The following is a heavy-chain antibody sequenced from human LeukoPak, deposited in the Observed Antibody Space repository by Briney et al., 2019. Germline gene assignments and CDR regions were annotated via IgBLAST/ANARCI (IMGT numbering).Heavy chain of an antibody. CDR3: ARGSAARYYYYYYMDV. CDR1: GGTFSSYA. CDR2: IIPIFGTA. J-gene: IGHJ6*03. V-gene: IGHV1-69*13. Sequence: SVKVSCKASGGTFSSYAISWVRQAPGQGLEWMGGIIPIFGTANYAQKFQGRVTITADESTSTAYMELSSLRSEDTAVYYCARGSAARYYYYYYMDVWGKGTTVTVSS. D-gene: IGHD6-6*01.